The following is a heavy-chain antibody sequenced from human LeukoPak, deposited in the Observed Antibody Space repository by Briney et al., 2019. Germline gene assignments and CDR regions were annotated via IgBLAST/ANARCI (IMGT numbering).Heavy chain of an antibody. CDR1: GFTSSSYS. CDR2: ISSIISYI. Sequence: GGSLRLSCASSGFTSSSYSMNWVRQAPGKGLEWVSSISSIISYIYYADSVKGRFTISRDNAKNSLYLQMNRLRAEDTALYYCARDLDSSGYFEYWGQGTLVTVSS. D-gene: IGHD3-22*01. V-gene: IGHV3-21*01. J-gene: IGHJ4*02. CDR3: ARDLDSSGYFEY.